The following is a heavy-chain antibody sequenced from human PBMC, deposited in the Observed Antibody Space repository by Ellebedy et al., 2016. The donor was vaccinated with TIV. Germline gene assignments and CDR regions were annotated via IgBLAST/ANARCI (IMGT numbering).Heavy chain of an antibody. V-gene: IGHV4-61*02. D-gene: IGHD7-27*01. CDR3: ARDTVTANWGPLFDY. CDR1: GGSVSSTSYS. Sequence: MPSETLSLTCSVSGGSVSSTSYSWSWIRQPAGEGLEWIGRIFTSGSTNFNPSLKSRVTMSVDTSKNQFSLKLSPVTAADTAVYYCARDTVTANWGPLFDYWGQGTLVTVSS. CDR2: IFTSGST. J-gene: IGHJ4*02.